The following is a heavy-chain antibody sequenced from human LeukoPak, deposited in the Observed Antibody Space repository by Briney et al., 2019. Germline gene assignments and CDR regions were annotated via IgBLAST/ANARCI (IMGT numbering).Heavy chain of an antibody. CDR1: GYTFNNYW. V-gene: IGHV5-51*01. CDR3: ARRSDSSGYYYPWFDP. Sequence: GESLKISCKGSGYTFNNYWIGWVRQRPGKGLEWMGIIYPGDSDTRYSPSFQGQVTISADKSISTAYLQWSSLKASDTAMYYCARRSDSSGYYYPWFDPWGQGTLVTVSS. CDR2: IYPGDSDT. J-gene: IGHJ5*02. D-gene: IGHD3-22*01.